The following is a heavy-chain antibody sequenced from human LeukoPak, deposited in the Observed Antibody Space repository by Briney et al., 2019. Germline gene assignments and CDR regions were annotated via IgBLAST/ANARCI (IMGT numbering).Heavy chain of an antibody. CDR3: AKAGAVVVVAAKFFDY. Sequence: GGSLRLSCAASGFTFSSYAMSWVRQAPGKGLEWVSAISGSGGSTYYADSVKGRFTISRDNSKNTLYLQMNSLRAEDTAVYYCAKAGAVVVVAAKFFDYWGQGTLVTVSS. CDR2: ISGSGGST. D-gene: IGHD2-15*01. CDR1: GFTFSSYA. J-gene: IGHJ4*02. V-gene: IGHV3-23*01.